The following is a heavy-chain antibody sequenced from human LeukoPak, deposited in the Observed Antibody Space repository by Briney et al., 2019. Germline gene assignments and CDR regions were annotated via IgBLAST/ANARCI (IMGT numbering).Heavy chain of an antibody. V-gene: IGHV3-74*01. J-gene: IGHJ4*02. CDR2: INYDGSDT. CDR3: ARFDTGLDY. CDR1: GFTFSSYW. D-gene: IGHD2-8*02. Sequence: GGSLRLSCAASGFTFSSYWMHWVRQAPGKGLVWVSGINYDGSDTRYADTVKGRFTISRDNAKNTLYLQMNSLRAEDTAVYYCARFDTGLDYWGQGTLVTVSS.